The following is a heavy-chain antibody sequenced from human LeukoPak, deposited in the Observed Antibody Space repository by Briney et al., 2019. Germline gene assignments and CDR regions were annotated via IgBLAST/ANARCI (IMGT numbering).Heavy chain of an antibody. V-gene: IGHV3-23*01. Sequence: GGSLRLSCAASEFTFSSYAMSWVRQAPGKGLEWVSAISGSGGSTYYADSVKGRFTISRDNSKNTLYLQMNSLRAEDTAVYYCAKNYDILTGARGGNYSDYCGQGTLVTVSS. CDR3: AKNYDILTGARGGNYSDY. J-gene: IGHJ4*02. D-gene: IGHD3-9*01. CDR2: ISGSGGST. CDR1: EFTFSSYA.